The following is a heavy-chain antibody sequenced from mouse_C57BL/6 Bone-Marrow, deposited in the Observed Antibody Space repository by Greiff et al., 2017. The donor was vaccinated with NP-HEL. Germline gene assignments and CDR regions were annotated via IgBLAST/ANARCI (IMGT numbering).Heavy chain of an antibody. Sequence: VQLKQSGPGLVKPSQSLSLTCSVTGYSITSGYYWNWIRQFPGNKLEWMGYISYDGSNNYNPSLKNRISITRDTSKNQFFLKLNSVTTEDTATYYCAKSLYYYGDDWVAYWGQGTLVTVSA. CDR2: ISYDGSN. D-gene: IGHD2-13*01. CDR1: GYSITSGYY. J-gene: IGHJ3*01. CDR3: AKSLYYYGDDWVAY. V-gene: IGHV3-6*01.